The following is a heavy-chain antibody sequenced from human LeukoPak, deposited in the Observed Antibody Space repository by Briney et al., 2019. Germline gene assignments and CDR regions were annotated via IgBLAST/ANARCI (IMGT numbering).Heavy chain of an antibody. V-gene: IGHV1-3*01. D-gene: IGHD6-13*01. CDR3: ARGLGYGVFDR. CDR1: GYTLTNYA. J-gene: IGHJ5*02. Sequence: ASVKVSCKASGYTLTNYAIHWGRRAPGQGLEWMGWISAGNGKTKYSQNFQGRVTITRDTSASTAYMELSSLRSEDTAVYYCARGLGYGVFDRWGQGALVTVSS. CDR2: ISAGNGKT.